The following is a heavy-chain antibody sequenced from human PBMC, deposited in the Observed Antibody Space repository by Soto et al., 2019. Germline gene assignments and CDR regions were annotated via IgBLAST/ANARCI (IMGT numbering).Heavy chain of an antibody. J-gene: IGHJ5*02. CDR3: ANDNRFDP. V-gene: IGHV3-23*01. CDR2: ISGSGATT. CDR1: GFTFNTYA. Sequence: EVQALESGGGLLQHGGSLRLSCAASGFTFNTYAMIWVRQAPGKGLEWVSAISGSGATTYYADSVKGRFTISRDNFKNTLYVQIKALRVDDTDVDYCANDNRFDPWGQGTLVTVSS.